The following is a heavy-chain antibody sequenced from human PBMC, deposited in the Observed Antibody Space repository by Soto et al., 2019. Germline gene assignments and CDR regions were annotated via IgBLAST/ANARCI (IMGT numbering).Heavy chain of an antibody. D-gene: IGHD6-13*01. CDR3: ARSSHKERWFDP. J-gene: IGHJ5*02. CDR1: NGSISNFY. Sequence: QVQLQESGPGLVKPSETLSLTCTVSNGSISNFYWNWIRQSAGKGLEWIGRIHGSGSATYNPSLRSRVTMSVDTSKNQSSLKVNSVTGADTAVYYCARSSHKERWFDPWGQGTLVTVSS. V-gene: IGHV4-4*07. CDR2: IHGSGSA.